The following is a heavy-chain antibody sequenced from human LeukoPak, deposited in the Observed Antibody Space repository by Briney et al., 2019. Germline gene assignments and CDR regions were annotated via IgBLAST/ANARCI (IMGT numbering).Heavy chain of an antibody. J-gene: IGHJ6*03. CDR2: IIPIFGTA. Sequence: SVKVSCKASGGTFSSYAISWVRQAPGQGLEWMGGIIPIFGTANYAQKFQGRVTITADESTSTAYMELSSLRSEDTAVYYCARGKTGYRPRDYYYYMDVWGKGTTVTISS. D-gene: IGHD3-9*01. CDR3: ARGKTGYRPRDYYYYMDV. V-gene: IGHV1-69*01. CDR1: GGTFSSYA.